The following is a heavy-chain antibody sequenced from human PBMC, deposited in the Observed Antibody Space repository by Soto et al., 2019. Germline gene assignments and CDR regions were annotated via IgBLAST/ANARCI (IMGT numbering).Heavy chain of an antibody. D-gene: IGHD3-22*01. CDR2: TYPGDSDT. CDR1: GYGFTSYW. J-gene: IGHJ5*02. CDR3: ARFSGSSGSSWFDP. Sequence: PGESLKISCRGSGYGFTSYWIGWVRQMPGKGLEWMGITYPGDSDTRYSPSFQGQVTISADKSISTAYLQWSSLKASDTAMYYCARFSGSSGSSWFDPWGQGTLVTVSS. V-gene: IGHV5-51*01.